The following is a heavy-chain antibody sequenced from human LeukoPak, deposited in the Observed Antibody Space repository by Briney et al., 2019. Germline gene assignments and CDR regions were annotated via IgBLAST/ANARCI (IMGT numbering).Heavy chain of an antibody. J-gene: IGHJ6*02. CDR1: GYTLTELS. D-gene: IGHD3-3*01. Sequence: ASVKVSCKVSGYTLTELSMHWVRQAPGKGLEWMGGFDPEDGETIYAQKFQGRVTMTEDTSTDTAYMELSRLRSDDTAVYYCARASPTDTIFGVVIMGPRGYYYYYGMDVWGQGTTVTVSS. V-gene: IGHV1-24*01. CDR2: FDPEDGET. CDR3: ARASPTDTIFGVVIMGPRGYYYYYGMDV.